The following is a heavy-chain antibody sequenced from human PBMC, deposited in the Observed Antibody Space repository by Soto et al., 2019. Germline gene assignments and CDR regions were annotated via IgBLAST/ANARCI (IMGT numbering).Heavy chain of an antibody. V-gene: IGHV3-23*01. D-gene: IGHD6-19*01. CDR3: AKAVAGYWYFDL. CDR2: ITGSGDFT. Sequence: EVQLLESGGGLVQPGGSLRLSCAASGFTFSSYGMNWVRQAPGKGLECVSCITGSGDFTNYADSVKGRFTISRDNSKNTLYLQMSSLRVEDTAIYYCAKAVAGYWYFDLWGRGTLFTVSS. J-gene: IGHJ2*01. CDR1: GFTFSSYG.